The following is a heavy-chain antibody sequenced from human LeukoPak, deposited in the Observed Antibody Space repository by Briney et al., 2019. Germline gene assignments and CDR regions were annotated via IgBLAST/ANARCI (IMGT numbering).Heavy chain of an antibody. Sequence: SETLSLTCAVYGGSFSGYYWSWIRQPPGKGLEWIGEINHSGSTNYNPSLKSRVTISVDTSKNQFSLKLSSVTAADTAVYYWARVEYYYDSSMGDYWGQGTLVTVSS. CDR3: ARVEYYYDSSMGDY. V-gene: IGHV4-34*01. CDR2: INHSGST. D-gene: IGHD3-22*01. CDR1: GGSFSGYY. J-gene: IGHJ4*02.